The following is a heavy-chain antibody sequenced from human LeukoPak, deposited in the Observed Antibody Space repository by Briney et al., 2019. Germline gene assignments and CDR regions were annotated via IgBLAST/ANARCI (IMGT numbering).Heavy chain of an antibody. CDR3: ARVGDSSGYYYVPPLDY. D-gene: IGHD3-22*01. CDR1: GGPFSGYY. J-gene: IGHJ4*02. V-gene: IGHV4-34*01. Sequence: SETLSLTCAVYGGPFSGYYWSWIRQPPGKGLEWIGEINHSGSTNYNPSLKSRVTISVDTSKNQFSLKLSSVTAADTAVYYCARVGDSSGYYYVPPLDYWGQGTLVTVSS. CDR2: INHSGST.